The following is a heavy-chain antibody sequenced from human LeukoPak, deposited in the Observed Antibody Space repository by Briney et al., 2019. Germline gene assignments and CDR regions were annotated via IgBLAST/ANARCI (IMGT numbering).Heavy chain of an antibody. CDR2: INSDGSST. CDR1: GFTFSSYW. V-gene: IGHV3-74*01. Sequence: GGSLRLSCAASGFTFSSYWMHWVRHAPGKGLVWVSRINSDGSSTNYADSVKGRFTISRDNAKNTLYLQMNSLRAEDTAVYYCAREGLVGPSAFDIWGQGTMVTVSS. D-gene: IGHD2-2*01. CDR3: AREGLVGPSAFDI. J-gene: IGHJ3*02.